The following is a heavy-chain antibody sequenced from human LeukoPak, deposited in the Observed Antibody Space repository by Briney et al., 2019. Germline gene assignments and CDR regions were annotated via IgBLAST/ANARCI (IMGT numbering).Heavy chain of an antibody. CDR3: AAGYYDSSGPGNYFDY. Sequence: SETLSLTCTVSGGSISSSSYYWGWIRQPPGKGLEWIGSIYYSGSTYYNPSLKSRVTISVDTSKNQFSLKLSSVTAADTAVYYCAAGYYDSSGPGNYFDYWGQGTLVIVSS. J-gene: IGHJ4*02. D-gene: IGHD3-22*01. CDR1: GGSISSSSYY. V-gene: IGHV4-39*01. CDR2: IYYSGST.